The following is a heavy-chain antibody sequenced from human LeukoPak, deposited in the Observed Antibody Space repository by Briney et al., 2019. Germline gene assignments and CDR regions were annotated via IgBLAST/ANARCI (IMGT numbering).Heavy chain of an antibody. J-gene: IGHJ5*02. D-gene: IGHD6-13*01. CDR3: TRGSPDAYSRINWFDP. V-gene: IGHV3-49*03. CDR1: GFTFGDYA. CDR2: IRSKAYGGTT. Sequence: LTGGSLRLSCTASGFTFGDYAMSWFRQAPGKGLEWVGFIRSKAYGGTTEYAASVKGRFTISRDDSKSIAYLQMNSLETEDTAVYYCTRGSPDAYSRINWFDPWGQGTLVTVSS.